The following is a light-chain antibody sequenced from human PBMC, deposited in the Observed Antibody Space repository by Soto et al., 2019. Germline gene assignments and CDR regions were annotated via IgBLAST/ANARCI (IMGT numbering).Light chain of an antibody. V-gene: IGLV2-14*01. CDR2: EVS. CDR1: NRDVGGYNY. Sequence: QSALAQPASVSGSPGQSITISCTGTNRDVGGYNYVSWYQQHPGKAPKLMIYEVSKRPSGVSNRFSGSKSGNPASLTISWLQADDEAEYYCNSRTSSGSSVFGGGTKVTVL. CDR3: NSRTSSGSSV. J-gene: IGLJ2*01.